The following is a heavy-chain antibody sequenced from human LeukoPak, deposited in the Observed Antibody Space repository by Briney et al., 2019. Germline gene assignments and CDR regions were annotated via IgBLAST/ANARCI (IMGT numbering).Heavy chain of an antibody. CDR3: ARDRITMVRRSLVRPNWFDP. V-gene: IGHV1-2*06. CDR1: GYTFTGYY. Sequence: ASVKVSCKASGYTFTGYYMHWVRQAPGQGLEWMGRINPNSGGTNYAQKFQGRVTMTRDTSISTAYMELSRLRSDDTAVYYCARDRITMVRRSLVRPNWFDPWGQGTLVTVSS. CDR2: INPNSGGT. D-gene: IGHD3-10*01. J-gene: IGHJ5*02.